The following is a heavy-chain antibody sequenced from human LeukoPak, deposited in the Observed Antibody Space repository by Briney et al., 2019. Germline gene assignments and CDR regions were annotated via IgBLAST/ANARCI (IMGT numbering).Heavy chain of an antibody. V-gene: IGHV3-49*04. Sequence: PGGSLRLSCAASGFTFSNAWMSWVRQAPGKGLEWVGFIRNKRYDGTTEYAASVKSRFTISRDDSRSIAYLQMNSLKTEDTAVYYCTRGDYYDSSGYYLLFDYWGQGTLVTVSS. CDR3: TRGDYYDSSGYYLLFDY. CDR1: GFTFSNAW. CDR2: IRNKRYDGTT. D-gene: IGHD3-22*01. J-gene: IGHJ4*02.